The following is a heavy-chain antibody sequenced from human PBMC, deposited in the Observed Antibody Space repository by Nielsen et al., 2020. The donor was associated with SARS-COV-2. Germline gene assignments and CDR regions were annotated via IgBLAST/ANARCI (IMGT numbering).Heavy chain of an antibody. CDR1: GFTFSSYA. J-gene: IGHJ4*02. CDR2: ISYDGSNK. Sequence: GGSLRLSCAASGFTFSSYAMHWVRQAPGKGLEWVAVISYDGSNKYYADSVKGRFTISRDNSKNTLYLQMNSLRAEDTAVYYCAGALLELPDYWGQGTLVTVSS. V-gene: IGHV3-30-3*01. D-gene: IGHD1-7*01. CDR3: AGALLELPDY.